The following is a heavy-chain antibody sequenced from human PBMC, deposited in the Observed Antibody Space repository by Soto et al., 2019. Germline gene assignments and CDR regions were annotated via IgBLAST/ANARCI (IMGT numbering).Heavy chain of an antibody. CDR2: ITGTGGNT. CDR3: ARIRGYWYGLYV. CDR1: GFPLSTYG. J-gene: IGHJ6*02. Sequence: EVQLLESGGGLVQPRGSLRLSCAASGFPLSTYGMTWVRQAPGKGLEWVSAITGTGGNTYYVDSVKGRFTSSRDNSKNMLYLQVNRLRVEDTAVYYRARIRGYWYGLYVRGQGTTVTVSS. V-gene: IGHV3-23*01.